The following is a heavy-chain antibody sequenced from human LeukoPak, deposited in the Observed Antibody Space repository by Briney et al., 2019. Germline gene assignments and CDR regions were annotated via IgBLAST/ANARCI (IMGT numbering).Heavy chain of an antibody. J-gene: IGHJ6*02. V-gene: IGHV3-23*01. CDR2: ISGSGGST. CDR1: GFTFSSYA. D-gene: IGHD2-8*01. CDR3: AKWAPDIVLMVHYYGMDV. Sequence: VGSLRLSCAASGFTFSSYAMSWVRQAPGKGLEWVSAISGSGGSTYYADSVKGRFTISRDNSKNTLYLQMNSLRAEDTAVYYCAKWAPDIVLMVHYYGMDVWGQGTTVTVFS.